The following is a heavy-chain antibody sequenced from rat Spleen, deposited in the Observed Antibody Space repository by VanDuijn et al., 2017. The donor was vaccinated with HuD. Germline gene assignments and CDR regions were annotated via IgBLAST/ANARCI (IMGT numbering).Heavy chain of an antibody. V-gene: IGHV5-17*01. CDR1: GFTFSDYA. D-gene: IGHD1-6*01. CDR2: IIYDGST. CDR3: ARPRMYTTDYPNWFAY. Sequence: EVQLVESGGGLVQPGRSLKLSCAASGFTFSDYAMAWVRQAPKKGLEWVATIIYDGSTYYRDSVKGRFTISRDNAKSTLYLQMDSLRSEDTATYYCARPRMYTTDYPNWFAYWGQGTLVTVSS. J-gene: IGHJ3*01.